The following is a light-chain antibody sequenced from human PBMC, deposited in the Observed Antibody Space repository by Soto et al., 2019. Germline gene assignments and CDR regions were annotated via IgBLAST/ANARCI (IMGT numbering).Light chain of an antibody. CDR1: SSDVGSYNL. CDR2: EGS. V-gene: IGLV2-23*01. Sequence: QSALTQPASVSGSPGQSITISCTGTSSDVGSYNLVSWYQQHPGKAPKLMIYEGSKRPSGVSNRFSGSNAGNTASLTISGLQAEDEAYYYCCSYAGSVVFGGGTKLTVL. CDR3: CSYAGSVV. J-gene: IGLJ2*01.